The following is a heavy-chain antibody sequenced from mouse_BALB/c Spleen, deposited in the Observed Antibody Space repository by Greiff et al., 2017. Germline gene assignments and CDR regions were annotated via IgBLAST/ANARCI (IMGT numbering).Heavy chain of an antibody. CDR3: ARAYYGLDY. CDR1: GFTFTDYY. V-gene: IGHV7-3*02. J-gene: IGHJ2*01. D-gene: IGHD1-2*01. CDR2: IRNKANGYTT. Sequence: EVQVVESGGGLVQPGGSLRLSCATSGFTFTDYYMSWVRQPPGKALEWLGFIRNKANGYTTEYSASVKGRFTISRDNSQSILYLQMNTLRAEDSATYYCARAYYGLDYWGQGTTLTVSS.